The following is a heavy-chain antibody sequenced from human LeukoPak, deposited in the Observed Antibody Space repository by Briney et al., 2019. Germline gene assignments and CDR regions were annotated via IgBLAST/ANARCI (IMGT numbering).Heavy chain of an antibody. CDR2: IKQDGGEK. CDR3: ARDRGFGQADV. CDR1: GFTFSGYW. V-gene: IGHV3-7*01. J-gene: IGHJ6*04. D-gene: IGHD3-10*01. Sequence: GGSLRLSCAASGFTFSGYWMSWLRQAPGKGLKWVANIKQDGGEKYYVDSVKGRFTISRDNAKNSLYLQMNSLRAEDTAVYYCARDRGFGQADVWGTGTTVTVSS.